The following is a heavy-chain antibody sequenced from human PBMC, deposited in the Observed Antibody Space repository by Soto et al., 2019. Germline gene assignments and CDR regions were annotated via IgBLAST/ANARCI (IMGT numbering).Heavy chain of an antibody. V-gene: IGHV1-18*04. CDR3: ARDFYPLAYYFDP. Sequence: NHGISWVRQAPGQGLEWMGWVSDSNGNTKYAQKFQGRVTMTTETSTSTAHMELRNLRSDDTAVYFCARDFYPLAYYFDPWGQGTLVTVSS. CDR2: VSDSNGNT. CDR1: NHG. J-gene: IGHJ4*02.